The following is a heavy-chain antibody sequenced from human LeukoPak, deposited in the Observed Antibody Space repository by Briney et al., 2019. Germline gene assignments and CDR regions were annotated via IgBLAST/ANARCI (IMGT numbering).Heavy chain of an antibody. Sequence: GGSLRLSCAASGFTFSSYEMSWLRQAPGKGLEWVSYISSSGSTIYYADSLKGRFTISRDNAKNSLYLQVNSLRAEDTAVYYCARVTAAGCDYWGQGTLVTVSS. CDR3: ARVTAAGCDY. CDR2: ISSSGSTI. CDR1: GFTFSSYE. D-gene: IGHD6-13*01. J-gene: IGHJ4*02. V-gene: IGHV3-48*03.